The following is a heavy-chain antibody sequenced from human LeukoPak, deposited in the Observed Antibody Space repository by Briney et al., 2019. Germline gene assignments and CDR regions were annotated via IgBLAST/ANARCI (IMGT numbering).Heavy chain of an antibody. Sequence: SQTLSLTCTVSGGSISSGSYYWSWIRQPAGKGLEWIGRVYTSGSTNYNPSLKSRVTISVDTSKNQFSLKLSSVTAADTAVYYCAAVSGGWNWYFDLWGRGTLVTVSS. D-gene: IGHD6-19*01. CDR1: GGSISSGSYY. CDR3: AAVSGGWNWYFDL. CDR2: VYTSGST. J-gene: IGHJ2*01. V-gene: IGHV4-61*02.